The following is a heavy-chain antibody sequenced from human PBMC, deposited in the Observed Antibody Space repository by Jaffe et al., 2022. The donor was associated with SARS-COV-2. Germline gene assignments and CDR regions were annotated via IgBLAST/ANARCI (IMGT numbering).Heavy chain of an antibody. CDR2: INQDGSEK. V-gene: IGHV3-7*03. J-gene: IGHJ4*02. Sequence: EVQVVESGGNLVQPGGSLRLSCVASGFTYSSYWMSWVRKAPGKGLEWVANINQDGSEKYYVDSVKGRFTISRDNAKNSLYLEMNTLRAEDTAMYFCARCGYCSGGSCYSGKSVPFDCWGQGTLVTVSS. D-gene: IGHD2-15*01. CDR1: GFTYSSYW. CDR3: ARCGYCSGGSCYSGKSVPFDC.